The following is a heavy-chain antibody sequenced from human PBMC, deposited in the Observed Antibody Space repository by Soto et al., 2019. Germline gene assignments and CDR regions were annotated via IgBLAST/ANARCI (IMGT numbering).Heavy chain of an antibody. D-gene: IGHD1-1*01. Sequence: QVQLQESGPGLVKPSQTLSLTCTVSGGSIRGGDYYLNWIRQFPGKGLEWIGSIYRSERNEYNPSLQSRIASSADSSNNLFFLGLTTVTAADTATYYWARRIGLSGIGYDGYDRWGQGTLVIV. CDR1: GGSIRGGDYY. J-gene: IGHJ3*01. V-gene: IGHV4-31*03. CDR3: ARRIGLSGIGYDGYDR. CDR2: IYRSERN.